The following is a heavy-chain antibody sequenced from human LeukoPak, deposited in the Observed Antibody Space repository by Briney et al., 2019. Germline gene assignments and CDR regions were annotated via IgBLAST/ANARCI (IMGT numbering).Heavy chain of an antibody. V-gene: IGHV4-39*07. CDR3: ARRRWFGDPKEWYFDL. D-gene: IGHD3-10*01. CDR2: FYYSGSI. J-gene: IGHJ2*01. CDR1: GGSISNSTYY. Sequence: SETLSLTCTVSGGSISNSTYYWGWIRQPPGKGLEWIGSFYYSGSIYYNPSLKSRVTISLDASKNQFSLKVNSVIAADTAVYYCARRRWFGDPKEWYFDLWGPGALVTVSS.